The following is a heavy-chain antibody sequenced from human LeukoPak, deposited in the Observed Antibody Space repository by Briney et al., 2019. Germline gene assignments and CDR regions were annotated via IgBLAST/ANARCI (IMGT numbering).Heavy chain of an antibody. CDR2: IYCSGST. V-gene: IGHV4-59*13. CDR1: GDSFSSYY. CDR3: ARGGARGDYDSAGLVYY. D-gene: IGHD4-17*01. J-gene: IGHJ4*02. Sequence: SETLSLTCTFSGDSFSSYYGGWTTQPPAKGLECIMYIYCSGSTNYNPSLKSRFTISVDTSKTQFSLTLSSVTTADSAVYYWARGGARGDYDSAGLVYYWGQGTLVTVSS.